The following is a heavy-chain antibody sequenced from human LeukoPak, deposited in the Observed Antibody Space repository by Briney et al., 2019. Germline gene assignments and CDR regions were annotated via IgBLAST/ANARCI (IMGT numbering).Heavy chain of an antibody. J-gene: IGHJ4*02. CDR3: ARVEVPAAFDY. CDR2: INHSGST. V-gene: IGHV4-34*01. D-gene: IGHD2-2*01. CDR1: GGSFSGYY. Sequence: SVTLSLTCAVYGGSFSGYYWSWIRQPPGKGLEWIGEINHSGSTNYNPSLKSRVTISVDTSKNQFSLKLSSVTAADTAVYYCARVEVPAAFDYWGQGTLVTVSS.